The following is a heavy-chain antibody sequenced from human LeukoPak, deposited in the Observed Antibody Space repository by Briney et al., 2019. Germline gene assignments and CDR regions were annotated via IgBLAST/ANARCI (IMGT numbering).Heavy chain of an antibody. CDR1: GYTFTGYY. CDR2: INPNSGGT. CDR3: ARARFDDYGDYLDY. J-gene: IGHJ4*02. D-gene: IGHD4-17*01. Sequence: RWASVKVSCKASGYTFTGYYMHWVRQAPGPGLEWMGWINPNSGGTNYAQKFQGRVTMTRDTSISTAYMELSRLRSDDTAVYYCARARFDDYGDYLDYWGQGTLVTVSS. V-gene: IGHV1-2*02.